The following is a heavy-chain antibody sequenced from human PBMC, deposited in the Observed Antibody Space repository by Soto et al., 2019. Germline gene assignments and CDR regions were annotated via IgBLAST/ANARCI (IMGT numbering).Heavy chain of an antibody. D-gene: IGHD2-8*02. V-gene: IGHV2-5*02. CDR3: APTGRVDGPHRYYYYGMDV. CDR1: GFSLSTSGVG. CDR2: IYWDDDK. Sequence: QITLKESGPTLVKPTQTLTLTCTFSGFSLSTSGVGVGWIRQPPGKALEWLALIYWDDDKRYSPSLKSRLTITKATSKNQVVLTMTTMDPVDTATYYCAPTGRVDGPHRYYYYGMDVWGQGTTVTVSS. J-gene: IGHJ6*02.